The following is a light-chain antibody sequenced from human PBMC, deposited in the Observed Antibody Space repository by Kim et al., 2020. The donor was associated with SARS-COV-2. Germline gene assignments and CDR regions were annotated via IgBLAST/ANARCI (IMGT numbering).Light chain of an antibody. CDR2: QDT. V-gene: IGLV3-1*01. CDR3: QVWDSSTLYV. CDR1: KLGDRY. Sequence: PGQAASIPCSGEKLGDRYTSCYQQKPAQSPLLVIYQDTKRPSGIPERFSGSTSGNTATLTITGAQAMDEADYYCQVWDSSTLYVFGAGTKVTVL. J-gene: IGLJ1*01.